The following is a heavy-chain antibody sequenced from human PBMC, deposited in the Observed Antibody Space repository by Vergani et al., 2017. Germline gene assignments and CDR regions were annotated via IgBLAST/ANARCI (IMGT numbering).Heavy chain of an antibody. CDR1: GFTVSSNY. J-gene: IGHJ4*02. Sequence: VQLVESGGGLIQPGGSLRLSCAASGFTVSSNYMSWVRQAPGKGLEWISYISSSGSTIYHADSVKGRFTISRDNAKNSLYLQMNSLRAEDTAVYYCARGRGPYNWNDVGDYWGQGTLVTVSS. CDR3: ARGRGPYNWNDVGDY. D-gene: IGHD1-20*01. CDR2: ISSSGSTI. V-gene: IGHV3-11*01.